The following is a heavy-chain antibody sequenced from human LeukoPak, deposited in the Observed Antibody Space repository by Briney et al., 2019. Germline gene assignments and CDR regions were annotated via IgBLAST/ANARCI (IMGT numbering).Heavy chain of an antibody. V-gene: IGHV4-4*07. Sequence: TSETVSLTCTVSGGAISSYYWSWILQPAGKGLEWIGRIYTSGSTNYNPSLNSRVTISVDTSKNQFPLRLSSVTAADTAIYYCARAVSGRFDYWGQGTLVTVSS. CDR1: GGAISSYY. D-gene: IGHD6-19*01. J-gene: IGHJ4*02. CDR3: ARAVSGRFDY. CDR2: IYTSGST.